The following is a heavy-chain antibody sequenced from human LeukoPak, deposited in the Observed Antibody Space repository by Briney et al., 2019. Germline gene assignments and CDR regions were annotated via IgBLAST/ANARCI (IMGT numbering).Heavy chain of an antibody. CDR2: IDTSATIT. J-gene: IGHJ4*02. D-gene: IGHD6-19*01. V-gene: IGHV3-11*01. Sequence: GGSLRLSCAASGFTFSDYYMTWIRQTPGKGLEWVTYIDTSATITHYADSLKGRVTVSRDNAKNSPYLQLNGLRAEGTAIYYCARLGGAGWSKDYWGQGTLVTVSS. CDR3: ARLGGAGWSKDY. CDR1: GFTFSDYY.